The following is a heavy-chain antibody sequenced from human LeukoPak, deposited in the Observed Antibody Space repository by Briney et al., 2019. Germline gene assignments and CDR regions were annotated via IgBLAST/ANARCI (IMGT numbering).Heavy chain of an antibody. CDR1: GGSISSYY. D-gene: IGHD6-19*01. J-gene: IGHJ5*02. CDR2: IYCSGST. V-gene: IGHV4-59*08. Sequence: SETLSLTCTVSGGSISSYYWSWIRQPPGKGLEWIGYIYCSGSTNYNPSLKSRVTISVDTSKNQFSLKLSSVTAADTAVYYCARHFWYSSGNWFDPWGQGTLVTVSS. CDR3: ARHFWYSSGNWFDP.